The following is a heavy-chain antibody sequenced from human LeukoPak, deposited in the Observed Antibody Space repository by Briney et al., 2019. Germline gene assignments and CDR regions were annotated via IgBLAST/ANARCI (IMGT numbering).Heavy chain of an antibody. V-gene: IGHV3-9*03. CDR3: ARGLNWNWDYNWFDP. Sequence: PGRSLRLSCAASGFIFDDYAMHWVRQAPGKGLEWVSGISWDSGSIGYADSVKGRFTISRDNTKNSLYLQMNSLRAEEMALYYSARGLNWNWDYNWFDPCGQGSLVTVSS. J-gene: IGHJ5*02. CDR2: ISWDSGSI. CDR1: GFIFDDYA. D-gene: IGHD1-7*01.